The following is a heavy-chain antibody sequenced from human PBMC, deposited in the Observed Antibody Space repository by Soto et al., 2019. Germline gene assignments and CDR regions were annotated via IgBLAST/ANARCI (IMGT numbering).Heavy chain of an antibody. V-gene: IGHV1-58*01. CDR3: AAGDPYYDILTGYGLYYGMDV. J-gene: IGHJ6*02. CDR1: GFTFTSSA. D-gene: IGHD3-9*01. CDR2: IVVGSGNT. Sequence: SVKVSCKASGFTFTSSAVQWVRQARGQRLEWIGWIVVGSGNTNYAQKFQERVTITRDMSTSTAYMELSSLRSEDTAVYYCAAGDPYYDILTGYGLYYGMDVWGQGTTVTVSS.